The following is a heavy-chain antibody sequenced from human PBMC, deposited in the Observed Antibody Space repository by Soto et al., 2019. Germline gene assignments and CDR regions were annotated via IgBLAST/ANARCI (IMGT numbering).Heavy chain of an antibody. J-gene: IGHJ3*02. CDR2: IKQDGSEK. CDR1: GFTFSSYW. Sequence: PGGSLRVSCAASGFTFSSYWMSWVRQAPGKGLEWVANIKQDGSEKYYVDSVKGRFTISRDNAKNSLYLQMNSLRAEDTAVYYCAREGGSRWKYAFDIWGRGTMVTV. CDR3: AREGGSRWKYAFDI. V-gene: IGHV3-7*01. D-gene: IGHD1-7*01.